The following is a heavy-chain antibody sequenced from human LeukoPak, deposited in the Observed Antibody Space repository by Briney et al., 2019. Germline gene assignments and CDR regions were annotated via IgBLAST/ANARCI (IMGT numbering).Heavy chain of an antibody. J-gene: IGHJ4*02. CDR3: ARTGGAAPPDY. V-gene: IGHV4-39*01. D-gene: IGHD6-6*01. Sequence: SETLSLTCTVSGGSTSSSNYYWGWIRQPPGKGLEWIGSIYYSGSTYYNPSLKSRVTISVDTSKNQFSLKLTSVTAADTAVYYCARTGGAAPPDYWGQGTLVTVSS. CDR1: GGSTSSSNYY. CDR2: IYYSGST.